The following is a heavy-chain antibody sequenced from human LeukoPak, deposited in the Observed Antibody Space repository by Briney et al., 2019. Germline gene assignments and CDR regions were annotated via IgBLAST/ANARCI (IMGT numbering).Heavy chain of an antibody. J-gene: IGHJ3*02. CDR2: INPNSGDT. Sequence: ASVKVSCKAFGYTFPDYHMHCVPQAPGQGLEWMGWINPNSGDTNYAQKFQGRVTMTRDTSISTAYMELSRLRSDDTAVYYCARVLNIPESAFDICGQGTMVTVSS. V-gene: IGHV1-2*02. CDR3: ARVLNIPESAFDI. CDR1: GYTFPDYH. D-gene: IGHD2/OR15-2a*01.